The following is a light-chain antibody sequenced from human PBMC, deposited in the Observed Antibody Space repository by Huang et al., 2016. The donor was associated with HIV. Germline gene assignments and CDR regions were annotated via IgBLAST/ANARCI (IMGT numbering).Light chain of an antibody. J-gene: IGKJ2*01. CDR2: GAS. V-gene: IGKV3-15*01. CDR3: QQYDNWPET. Sequence: EIVMTQSPATLSVSPGERATLSCRASQSINNNFAWYQQKPGQAPRLLIYGASTRATDIPARFSGSGSGTEFTLTSNSLQSEDSAVYYCQQYDNWPETFGQGTKLEIK. CDR1: QSINNN.